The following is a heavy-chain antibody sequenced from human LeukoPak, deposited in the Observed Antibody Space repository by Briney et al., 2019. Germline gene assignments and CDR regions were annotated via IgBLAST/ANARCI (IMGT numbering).Heavy chain of an antibody. D-gene: IGHD3-10*01. CDR3: ASLMVRGAYPDY. Sequence: PSETLSLTCTVSGGSISSYYWSWIRQPPGKGLEWIGYIYYSGSTNYNPSLKSRVTISVDTSKNQFSLKLSSVTAADTAVYYCASLMVRGAYPDYWGQGTLVTVSS. J-gene: IGHJ4*02. CDR2: IYYSGST. V-gene: IGHV4-59*08. CDR1: GGSISSYY.